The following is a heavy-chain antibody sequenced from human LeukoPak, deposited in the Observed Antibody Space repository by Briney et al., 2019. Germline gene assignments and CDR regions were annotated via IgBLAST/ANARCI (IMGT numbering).Heavy chain of an antibody. CDR1: GFTFSSYG. J-gene: IGHJ3*02. Sequence: PGGSLRLSCAASGFTFSSYGMHWVRQAPGKGLGWVAFIRYDGSNKYYADSVKGRFTISRDNSKNTLYLQMNSLRAEDTAVYYCAKAEAPADAFDIWGQGTMVTVSS. CDR3: AKAEAPADAFDI. CDR2: IRYDGSNK. V-gene: IGHV3-30*02. D-gene: IGHD6-6*01.